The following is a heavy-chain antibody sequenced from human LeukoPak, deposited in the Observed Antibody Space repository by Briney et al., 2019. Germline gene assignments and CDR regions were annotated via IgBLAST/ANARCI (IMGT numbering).Heavy chain of an antibody. CDR2: IYYSGST. CDR3: ARMYYYDSSGYYRDYYYYGKDV. D-gene: IGHD3-22*01. V-gene: IGHV4-59*01. CDR1: GGSISSYY. J-gene: IGHJ6*02. Sequence: PSETLSLTCTVSGGSISSYYWSWIRQPPGKGLEWIGYIYYSGSTNYNPSLKSRVTISVDTSKNQFSLKLSSVTAADTAVYYCARMYYYDSSGYYRDYYYYGKDVWGQGTTVTVSS.